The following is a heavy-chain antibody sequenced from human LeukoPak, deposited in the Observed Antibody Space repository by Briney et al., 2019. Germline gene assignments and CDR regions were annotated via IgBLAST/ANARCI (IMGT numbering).Heavy chain of an antibody. CDR3: ARHYYDSSGHIDY. J-gene: IGHJ4*02. CDR2: IYNSGST. V-gene: IGHV4-59*08. CDR1: GGSISSHY. Sequence: SETLSLTCTVSGGSISSHYWSWIRQPPGKGLEWIGYIYNSGSTNYNPSLNSRVTISVDTSKNQFSLKLSSVTAADTAVYYCARHYYDSSGHIDYWGQGILVTVSS. D-gene: IGHD3-22*01.